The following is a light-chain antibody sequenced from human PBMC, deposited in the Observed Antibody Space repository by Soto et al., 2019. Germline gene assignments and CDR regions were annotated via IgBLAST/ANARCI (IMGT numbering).Light chain of an antibody. V-gene: IGKV3-15*01. CDR3: QQYNNWPPAT. J-gene: IGKJ1*01. CDR1: QTVTRN. Sequence: EIVMTQSPASLSVSPGERATLSCRAIQTVTRNLAWYQQKPGQAPRLLIYVASTRATGIPARFSGSGSGPEFTLTISRLQSEDSAVYYCQQYNNWPPATFGQGTKVEIK. CDR2: VAS.